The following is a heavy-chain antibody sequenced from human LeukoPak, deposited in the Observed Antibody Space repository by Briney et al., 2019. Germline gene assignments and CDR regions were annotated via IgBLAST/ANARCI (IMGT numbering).Heavy chain of an antibody. Sequence: ASVKVSCKASGYTFTGYYMHSVRQAPGQGLEWMGRINPNSGGTNYAQKFQGRVAMTRDTSISTPYMELSRLRSDDTAVYCCARAGWYDAFDIWGQGTMVTVSS. CDR1: GYTFTGYY. V-gene: IGHV1-2*06. J-gene: IGHJ3*02. CDR3: ARAGWYDAFDI. D-gene: IGHD2-15*01. CDR2: INPNSGGT.